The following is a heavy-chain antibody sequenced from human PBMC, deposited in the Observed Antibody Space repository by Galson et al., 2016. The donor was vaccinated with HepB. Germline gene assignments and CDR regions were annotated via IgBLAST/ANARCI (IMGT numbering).Heavy chain of an antibody. V-gene: IGHV3-7*01. J-gene: IGHJ4*02. CDR3: GREGNGGFDY. D-gene: IGHD4-23*01. Sequence: SLRLSCAASGFTLSSYWMSWVRQAPGKGLEWVANIKQDGSEKEYVDFVKGRFTISRDNAKNSLDLQMNSLRAEDTAVYYCGREGNGGFDYWGQGTLVTVSS. CDR2: IKQDGSEK. CDR1: GFTLSSYW.